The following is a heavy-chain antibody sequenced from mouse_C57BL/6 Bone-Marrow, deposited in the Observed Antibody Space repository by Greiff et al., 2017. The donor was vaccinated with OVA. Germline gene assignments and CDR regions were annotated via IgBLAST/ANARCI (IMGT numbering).Heavy chain of an antibody. CDR3: TGPVITT. Sequence: EVKLMESGAELVRPGASVKLSCTASGFNIKDDYMHWVKQRPEQGLEWIGWIDPENGDTEYASKFQGKATITADTSSNTAYLQLSSLTSEDTAVYYCTGPVITTGGQGTTLTVSS. CDR1: GFNIKDDY. J-gene: IGHJ2*01. D-gene: IGHD1-1*01. CDR2: IDPENGDT. V-gene: IGHV14-4*01.